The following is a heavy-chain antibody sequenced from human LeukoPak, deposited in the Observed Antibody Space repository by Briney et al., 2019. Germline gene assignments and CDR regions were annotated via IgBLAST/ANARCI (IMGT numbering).Heavy chain of an antibody. J-gene: IGHJ4*02. D-gene: IGHD5-12*01. V-gene: IGHV1-18*04. Sequence: GASVKVSCKASGYTFTGHYMHWVRQAPGQGLEWMGWISAYNGNTNYAQKLQGRVTMTTDTSTSTAYMELRSLRSDDTAVYYCARDLSGYDPLDYWGQGTLVTVSS. CDR2: ISAYNGNT. CDR3: ARDLSGYDPLDY. CDR1: GYTFTGHY.